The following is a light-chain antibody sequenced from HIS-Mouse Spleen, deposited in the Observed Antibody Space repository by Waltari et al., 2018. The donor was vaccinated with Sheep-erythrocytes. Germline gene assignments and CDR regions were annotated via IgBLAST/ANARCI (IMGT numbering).Light chain of an antibody. J-gene: IGLJ2*01. CDR3: CSYAGSSTFHVV. CDR2: EGS. CDR1: SSDVGSYHL. V-gene: IGLV2-23*03. Sequence: QSALTQPASVSGSPGQSITISCTGTSSDVGSYHLVSWYQQHPGKAPKLMIYEGSKRPSGVSNRFSGSKSGNTASLTISGLQAEDEADYYCCSYAGSSTFHVVFGGGTKLTVL.